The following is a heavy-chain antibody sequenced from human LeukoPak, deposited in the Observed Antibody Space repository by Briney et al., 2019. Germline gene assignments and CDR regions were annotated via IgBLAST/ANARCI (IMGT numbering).Heavy chain of an antibody. Sequence: GGSLRLSCAVSGFTFSSNWMSWVRQAPGKGLEWVANIKQDGSEKYYVDSVKGRFTISRDNAKNSLYLQMNSLRAEDTAVYYCARDYRWGQGTLVTVSS. J-gene: IGHJ4*02. CDR3: ARDYR. D-gene: IGHD3-16*02. V-gene: IGHV3-7*01. CDR2: IKQDGSEK. CDR1: GFTFSSNW.